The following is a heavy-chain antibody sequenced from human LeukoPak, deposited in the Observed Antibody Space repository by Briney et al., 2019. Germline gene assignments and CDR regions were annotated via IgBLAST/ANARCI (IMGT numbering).Heavy chain of an antibody. CDR2: INHSGST. J-gene: IGHJ4*02. Sequence: SETLSLTCAVYGGSFSGYYWSWIRQPPGKGLEWIGEINHSGSTNCNPSLKSRVTISVDTSKNQFSLKLSSVTAADTAVYYCARVLSSGYYYARYYFDYWGQGTLVTVSS. CDR1: GGSFSGYY. D-gene: IGHD3-22*01. V-gene: IGHV4-34*01. CDR3: ARVLSSGYYYARYYFDY.